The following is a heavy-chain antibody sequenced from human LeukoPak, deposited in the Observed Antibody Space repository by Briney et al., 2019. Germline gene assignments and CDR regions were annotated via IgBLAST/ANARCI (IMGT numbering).Heavy chain of an antibody. CDR3: ARGGYSSSSYFYYYMDV. Sequence: GGSLRLSCAAFGFTVSVNYMSWVRQAPGKGLECVSVIYSGGNTYYADSVKGRFTISRDNSKNTLYLQMNSLRDEDTAVYYCARGGYSSSSYFYYYMDVWGKGTTVTVSS. V-gene: IGHV3-66*01. J-gene: IGHJ6*03. CDR2: IYSGGNT. D-gene: IGHD6-6*01. CDR1: GFTVSVNY.